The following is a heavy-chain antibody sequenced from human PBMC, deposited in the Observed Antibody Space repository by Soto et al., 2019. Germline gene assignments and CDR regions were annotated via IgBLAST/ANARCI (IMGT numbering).Heavy chain of an antibody. J-gene: IGHJ4*02. CDR2: ISYDGSNK. D-gene: IGHD3-22*01. V-gene: IGHV3-30*18. CDR1: GFTFSSYG. CDR3: AKDGNYYDSSGYPSD. Sequence: GGSLRLSCAASGFTFSSYGMHWVRQAPGKGLEWVAVISYDGSNKYYADSVKGRFTISRDNSKNTLYLQMNSLRAEDTAVYYCAKDGNYYDSSGYPSDWGQGTLVTVSS.